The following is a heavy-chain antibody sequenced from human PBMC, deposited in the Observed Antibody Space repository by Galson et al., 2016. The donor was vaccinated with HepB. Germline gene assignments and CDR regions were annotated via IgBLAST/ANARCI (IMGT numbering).Heavy chain of an antibody. Sequence: SLRLSCAASGFTFSNYYMSWVRQAPGKGLEWVAKIKQDGSEKYYVDSVKGRFTISRDNVENSLYLQMNSLRAEDTAVYYCARYDHGEDRSDYWGQGTLVTVSS. CDR1: GFTFSNYY. V-gene: IGHV3-7*03. CDR3: ARYDHGEDRSDY. CDR2: IKQDGSEK. J-gene: IGHJ4*02. D-gene: IGHD4-17*01.